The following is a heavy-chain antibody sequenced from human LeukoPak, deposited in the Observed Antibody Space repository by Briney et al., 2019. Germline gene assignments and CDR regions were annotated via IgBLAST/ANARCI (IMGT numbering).Heavy chain of an antibody. Sequence: GGSLRLSCAASGFTFSSYAMSWVRQAPGKGLEWVSFISPSGDRTSNADSVEGRFTISRDNTRNMLYLQMNSQRDEDTGVYYCAIMHGYYDGSGFWVQWGQGTLVTVSS. J-gene: IGHJ4*02. D-gene: IGHD3-22*01. CDR2: ISPSGDRT. CDR3: AIMHGYYDGSGFWVQ. V-gene: IGHV3-23*01. CDR1: GFTFSSYA.